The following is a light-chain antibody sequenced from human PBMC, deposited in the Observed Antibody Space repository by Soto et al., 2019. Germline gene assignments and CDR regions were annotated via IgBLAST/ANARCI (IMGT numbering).Light chain of an antibody. CDR3: QQYGSSRQT. J-gene: IGKJ1*01. CDR1: QSVTSSY. CDR2: GAS. Sequence: EIVLTQSPGTLSLSPGERATLSCRASQSVTSSYLAWYQQKTGQAPRLLIYGASSRATGIPDRFTGSGSGTDFTLTISRLEPEDFAVYYCQQYGSSRQTFGQGTKVDIK. V-gene: IGKV3-20*01.